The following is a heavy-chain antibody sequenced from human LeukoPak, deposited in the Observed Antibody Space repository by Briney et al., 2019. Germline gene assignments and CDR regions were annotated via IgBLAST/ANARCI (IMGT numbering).Heavy chain of an antibody. CDR2: IKQDGSEK. V-gene: IGHV3-7*01. D-gene: IGHD1-14*01. CDR1: RFTFSSYW. CDR3: VVDLRSPDYYFDY. Sequence: GGSLRHSCAASRFTFSSYWMSWVRQAPGKGLEWVANIKQDGSEKYYVDSVKGRFTISRDNAKNSLYLQMNSLRAEDTAVYYCVVDLRSPDYYFDYWGQGTLVTVSS. J-gene: IGHJ4*02.